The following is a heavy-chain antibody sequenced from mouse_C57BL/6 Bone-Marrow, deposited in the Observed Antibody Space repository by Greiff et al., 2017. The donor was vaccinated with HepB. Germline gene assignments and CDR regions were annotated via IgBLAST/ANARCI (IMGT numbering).Heavy chain of an antibody. V-gene: IGHV2-2*01. Sequence: QVQLQQSGPGLVQPSQSLSITCTVSGFSLTSYGVHWVRQSPGKGLEWLGVIWSGGSTDYNAAFISRLSISKDNSKSQVFFKMNSLQADDTAIYYCAILTRAYWGQGTLVTVSA. D-gene: IGHD1-1*01. CDR2: IWSGGST. CDR3: AILTRAY. J-gene: IGHJ3*01. CDR1: GFSLTSYG.